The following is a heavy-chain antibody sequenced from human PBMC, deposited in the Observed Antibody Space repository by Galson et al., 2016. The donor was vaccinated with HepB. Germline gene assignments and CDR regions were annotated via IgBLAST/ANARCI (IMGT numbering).Heavy chain of an antibody. Sequence: SLRLSCAASGFTFSTYAMHWVRQAPGKGLEWVAVISYDGSNRYYADSVKGRFTICRDNSKNTLYLQMNSLRPEDTAVYYCASVENFDYWGQGTLVTVSS. CDR1: GFTFSTYA. J-gene: IGHJ4*02. CDR2: ISYDGSNR. CDR3: ASVENFDY. V-gene: IGHV3-30-3*01. D-gene: IGHD5-24*01.